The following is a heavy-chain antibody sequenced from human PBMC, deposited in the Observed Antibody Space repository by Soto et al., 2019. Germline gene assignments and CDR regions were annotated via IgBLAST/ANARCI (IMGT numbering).Heavy chain of an antibody. CDR3: LRGNSGYGNFDY. Sequence: PRLSCAASGFTFSSYWMHWVRQAPGKGLVWVSRIKGDGSETNYADSVKGRFTISRDNAKNTLYLQLNSLRAEDTAVYYCLRGNSGYGNFDYWGQGTRVTVPS. J-gene: IGHJ4*02. V-gene: IGHV3-74*01. CDR1: GFTFSSYW. D-gene: IGHD5-12*01. CDR2: IKGDGSET.